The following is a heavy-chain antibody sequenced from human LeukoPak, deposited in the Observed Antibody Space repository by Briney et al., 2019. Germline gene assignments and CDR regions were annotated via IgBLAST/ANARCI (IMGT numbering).Heavy chain of an antibody. CDR2: INHSGST. CDR3: ARGRSGYSRMDV. V-gene: IGHV4-34*01. Sequence: PSETLSLTCAVYGGSFSGYYWSWIRQPPGKGLEWIGEINHSGSTNYNPSLKSRVTISVDTYKNQFSLKLSSVTAADTAVYYCARGRSGYSRMDVWGQGTTVTVSS. J-gene: IGHJ6*02. D-gene: IGHD3-22*01. CDR1: GGSFSGYY.